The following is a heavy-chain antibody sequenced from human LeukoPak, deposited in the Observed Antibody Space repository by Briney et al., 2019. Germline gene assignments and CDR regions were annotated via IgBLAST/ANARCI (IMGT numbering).Heavy chain of an antibody. CDR3: ARLRWFGELFPPYGMDV. CDR1: GYSISSGYY. Sequence: PSETLSLTCTVSGYSISSGYYWSWIRQPAGKGLEWIGRIYTSGSTNYNPSLKSRVTMSVDTSKNQFSLKLSSVTAADTAVYYCARLRWFGELFPPYGMDVWGQGTTVTVSS. J-gene: IGHJ6*02. D-gene: IGHD3-10*01. CDR2: IYTSGST. V-gene: IGHV4-61*02.